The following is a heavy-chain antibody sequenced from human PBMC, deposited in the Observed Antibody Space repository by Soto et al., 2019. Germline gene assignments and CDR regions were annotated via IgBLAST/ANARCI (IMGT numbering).Heavy chain of an antibody. CDR3: AKRQGTGLAAKNFDF. Sequence: GGSLRLSCAASGFPFSNHAMSWVRQAPGKGLEWVSGISDGGDLIYYADSVKGRFSMSRDNSENMLYLQMTNLRAEDTAIYFCAKRQGTGLAAKNFDFWGQGTLVTVSS. CDR2: ISDGGDLI. D-gene: IGHD2-15*01. J-gene: IGHJ4*02. CDR1: GFPFSNHA. V-gene: IGHV3-23*01.